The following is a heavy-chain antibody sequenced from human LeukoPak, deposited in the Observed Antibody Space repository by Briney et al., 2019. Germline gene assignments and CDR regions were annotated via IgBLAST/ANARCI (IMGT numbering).Heavy chain of an antibody. CDR2: IYTSGNT. J-gene: IGHJ4*02. V-gene: IGHV4-4*07. CDR1: GDSISSYY. D-gene: IGHD3-10*01. CDR3: AGSRGLWFGESPDYFEY. Sequence: SETLSLTCTVSGDSISSYYWSWIRQPAGKGLEWIGRIYTSGNTNYNPSLKSRITISVDTSKNQFSLKLRSVTAADTAVYYCAGSRGLWFGESPDYFEYWGQGTLVTVSS.